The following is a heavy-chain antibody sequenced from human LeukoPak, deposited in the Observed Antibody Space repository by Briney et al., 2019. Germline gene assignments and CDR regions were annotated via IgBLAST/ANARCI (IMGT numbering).Heavy chain of an antibody. V-gene: IGHV3-30*18. CDR3: AKDRAWLRFWEYYYYGMDV. D-gene: IGHD3-3*01. J-gene: IGHJ6*02. CDR1: GFTFSSYG. CDR2: ISYDGSNK. Sequence: PGGSLRLSCAASGFTFSSYGMHWVRQAPGKGLEWVAVISYDGSNKYYADFVKGRFTISRDNSKNTLYLQMNSLRAEDTAVYYCAKDRAWLRFWEYYYYGMDVWGQGTTVTVSS.